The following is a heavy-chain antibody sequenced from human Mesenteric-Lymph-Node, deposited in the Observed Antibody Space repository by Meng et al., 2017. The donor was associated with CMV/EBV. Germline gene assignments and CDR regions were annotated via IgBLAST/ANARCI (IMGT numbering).Heavy chain of an antibody. CDR3: AKGVVPA. V-gene: IGHV3-23*01. D-gene: IGHD2-2*01. Sequence: GGSLRLSCTASGFTFSTHDIHWVRQAPGKGLEWVSTISGTGGTTYYADSVKGRFTTSRDNSKNTLSLQINSLRAEDTALYYCAKGVVPALGQGTLVTVSS. J-gene: IGHJ5*02. CDR2: ISGTGGTT. CDR1: GFTFSTHD.